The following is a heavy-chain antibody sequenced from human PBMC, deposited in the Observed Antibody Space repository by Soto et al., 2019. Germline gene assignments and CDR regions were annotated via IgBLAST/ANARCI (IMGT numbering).Heavy chain of an antibody. J-gene: IGHJ3*02. D-gene: IGHD3-10*01. Sequence: PGGSLRLSCAASGFTFSSYAMSWVRQAPGKGLEWVSAISGSGGSTYYADSVKGRFTISRDNAKNSLYLQMNSLRPEDTAVYYCASDYSDSGSYYSLGSFGIWGQGTMVTVSS. CDR3: ASDYSDSGSYYSLGSFGI. CDR1: GFTFSSYA. V-gene: IGHV3-23*01. CDR2: ISGSGGST.